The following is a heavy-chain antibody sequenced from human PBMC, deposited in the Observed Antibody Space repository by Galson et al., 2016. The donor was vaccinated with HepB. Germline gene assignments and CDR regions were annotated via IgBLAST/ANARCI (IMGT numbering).Heavy chain of an antibody. CDR2: INWDGGTT. CDR3: AQDWSGSHLHHLDS. Sequence: SLRLSCAASGFIFDDYAMHWVRQAPGKGLEWVSLINWDGGTTFYADSVKSRFTISRDNSKNSLYLQMDSLRAEDTALYYCAQDWSGSHLHHLDSWGQGTLVIVSS. V-gene: IGHV3-43D*03. D-gene: IGHD1-26*01. J-gene: IGHJ4*02. CDR1: GFIFDDYA.